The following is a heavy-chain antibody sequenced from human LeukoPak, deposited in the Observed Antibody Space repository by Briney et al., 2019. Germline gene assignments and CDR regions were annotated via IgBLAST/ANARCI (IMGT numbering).Heavy chain of an antibody. CDR2: ISSSSSYI. Sequence: GGSLRLSCAASGFTFSSYSMNWVRQAPGKGLEWVSSISSSSSYIYYADSVKGRFTISRDNAKNSLYLQMNSLRAEDTAVYYCARAYYDFWSGYYNGPIDYWGQGTLVTVSS. CDR1: GFTFSSYS. J-gene: IGHJ4*02. V-gene: IGHV3-21*01. CDR3: ARAYYDFWSGYYNGPIDY. D-gene: IGHD3-3*01.